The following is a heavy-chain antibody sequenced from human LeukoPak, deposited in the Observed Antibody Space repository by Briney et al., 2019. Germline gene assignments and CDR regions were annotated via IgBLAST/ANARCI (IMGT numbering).Heavy chain of an antibody. CDR1: GGSISSYY. V-gene: IGHV4-59*01. D-gene: IGHD1-1*01. Sequence: SETLSLTCTVSGGSISSYYWSWIRQPPGKGLEWIGYIYYSGSTNYNPSLKSRVTISVDTSKNQFSLKLSSVTAADTAVYYCAIDYLLEGVIGGHDAFDIWGQGTMVTVSS. CDR2: IYYSGST. J-gene: IGHJ3*02. CDR3: AIDYLLEGVIGGHDAFDI.